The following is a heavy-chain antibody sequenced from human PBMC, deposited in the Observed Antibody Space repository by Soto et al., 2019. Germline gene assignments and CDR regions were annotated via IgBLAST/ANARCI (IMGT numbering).Heavy chain of an antibody. J-gene: IGHJ6*02. CDR2: IIPIPGTA. CDR3: ARSQGSSTSLEIYYYYYYGMDV. CDR1: GGTFGSYA. D-gene: IGHD2-2*01. V-gene: IGHV1-69*01. Sequence: QVQLVQSGAEVKKPGSSVKVSCKASGGTFGSYAISWVRQAPGQGLEWMGGIIPIPGTANYAQKFQGRVTIAADESTSTDYMELSSLRSEDTAVEYCARSQGSSTSLEIYYYYYYGMDVWGQGTTVTVSS.